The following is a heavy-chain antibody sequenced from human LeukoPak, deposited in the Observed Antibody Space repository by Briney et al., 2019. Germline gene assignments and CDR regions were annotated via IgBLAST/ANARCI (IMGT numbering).Heavy chain of an antibody. CDR1: GFTFGDYA. D-gene: IGHD5-24*01. CDR3: IAEMATINGMDV. J-gene: IGHJ6*02. V-gene: IGHV3-49*03. Sequence: PGGSLRLSCTASGFTFGDYAMSWFRQAPGKGLEWVGFIRSKAYGGTTEYAASVKGRFTISRDDSKSIAYLQMNSLKTEDTAVCYCIAEMATINGMDVWGQGTTVTVSS. CDR2: IRSKAYGGTT.